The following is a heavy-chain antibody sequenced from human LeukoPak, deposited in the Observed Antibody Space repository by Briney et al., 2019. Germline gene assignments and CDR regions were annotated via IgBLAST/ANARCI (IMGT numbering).Heavy chain of an antibody. CDR2: ISSSSRYI. CDR1: GFTFSSYE. V-gene: IGHV3-21*01. D-gene: IGHD5-12*01. Sequence: GGSLRLSCAASGFTFSSYEMNWVRQAPGKGLEWVSCISSSSRYIYYADSVKGRFTISRDNAKNSLNLQMNSLRAEDTAVYYCAKGLLRGGYEDYWGQGTLVTVSS. CDR3: AKGLLRGGYEDY. J-gene: IGHJ4*02.